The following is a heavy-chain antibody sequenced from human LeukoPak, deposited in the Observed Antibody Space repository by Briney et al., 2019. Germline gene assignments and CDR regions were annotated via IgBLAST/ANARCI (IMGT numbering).Heavy chain of an antibody. CDR2: INHSGST. Sequence: KPSETLSLTCAVYGGSFSGYYWSWIRQPPGKGLEWMGEINHSGSTNYNPSLKSRVTISVDTSKNQFSLKLSSVTAADTAVYYCARHRGYSGYDFLFDYWGQGTLVTVSS. CDR3: ARHRGYSGYDFLFDY. V-gene: IGHV4-34*01. J-gene: IGHJ4*02. CDR1: GGSFSGYY. D-gene: IGHD5-12*01.